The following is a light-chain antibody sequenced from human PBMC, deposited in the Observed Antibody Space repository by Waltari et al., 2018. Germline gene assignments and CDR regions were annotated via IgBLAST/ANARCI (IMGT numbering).Light chain of an antibody. CDR2: DTS. Sequence: EIVLTQSPGTLSLSPGERATLSCRASQSVSRTLAWYQQKPGQAPRLLIYDTSSRAAVIPDRFIGSWFGTDFSLTISRLEPEDFAVYYCQKYGTLPATFGQGTKVEIK. V-gene: IGKV3-20*01. CDR1: QSVSRT. J-gene: IGKJ1*01. CDR3: QKYGTLPAT.